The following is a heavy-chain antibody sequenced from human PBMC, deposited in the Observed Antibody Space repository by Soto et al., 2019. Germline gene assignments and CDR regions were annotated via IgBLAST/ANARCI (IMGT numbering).Heavy chain of an antibody. CDR3: AKGGMGYYYYYGMDV. CDR1: GFTFSSYG. J-gene: IGHJ6*02. V-gene: IGHV3-30*18. D-gene: IGHD3-16*01. CDR2: ISYDGSNK. Sequence: QVPLVESGGGVVQPGRSLRLSCAASGFTFSSYGMHWVRQAPGKGLEWVAVISYDGSNKYYADSVKGRFTISRDNSKNTLYLQMNSLRAEDTAVYYCAKGGMGYYYYYGMDVWGQGTTVTVSS.